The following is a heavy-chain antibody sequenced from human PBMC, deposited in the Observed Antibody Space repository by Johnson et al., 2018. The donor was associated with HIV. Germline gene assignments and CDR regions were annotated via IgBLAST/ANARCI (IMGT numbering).Heavy chain of an antibody. J-gene: IGHJ3*02. CDR2: IGTAGDT. V-gene: IGHV3-13*01. D-gene: IGHD6-13*01. CDR1: GFTFRSYG. Sequence: VQLVESGGGVVQPGGSLRLSCAASGFTFRSYGMHWVRQAPGKGLEWVSAIGTAGDTYYPGSVKGRFTISRENAKNSLYLQMNSLRAGDTAVYYCARDSGIAAAGSAGAFDIWGQGTMVTVSS. CDR3: ARDSGIAAAGSAGAFDI.